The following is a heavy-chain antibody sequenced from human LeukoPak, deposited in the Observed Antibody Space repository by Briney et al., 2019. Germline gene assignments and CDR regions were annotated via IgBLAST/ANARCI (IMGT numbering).Heavy chain of an antibody. J-gene: IGHJ5*02. Sequence: SGPTLVKPTQTLTLTCTFSGFSLSTSGVGVGWIRQPPGKALEWLALIYWNDDKRYSPSLKSRLTITKDTSKNQVVLTMTNMDPVDTATYYCAHSGGYCSSTSCLWNWFDPWGQGTLVTVSS. D-gene: IGHD2-2*01. CDR2: IYWNDDK. V-gene: IGHV2-5*01. CDR3: AHSGGYCSSTSCLWNWFDP. CDR1: GFSLSTSGVG.